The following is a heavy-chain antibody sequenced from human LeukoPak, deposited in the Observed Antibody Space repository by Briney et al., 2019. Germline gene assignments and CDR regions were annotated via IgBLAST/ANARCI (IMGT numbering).Heavy chain of an antibody. D-gene: IGHD6-19*01. CDR3: ASGVAVAGTYYYYGMDV. CDR1: GGTFSSFA. J-gene: IGHJ6*04. V-gene: IGHV1-69*06. Sequence: SVKVSCKASGGTFSSFAVSWVRRAPGQGLEWMGGIIPLFDTTNYAQKFQGRVTISADKSTSTIYMEMSSLRSEDTAVYYCASGVAVAGTYYYYGMDVWGKGTTVTVSS. CDR2: IIPLFDTT.